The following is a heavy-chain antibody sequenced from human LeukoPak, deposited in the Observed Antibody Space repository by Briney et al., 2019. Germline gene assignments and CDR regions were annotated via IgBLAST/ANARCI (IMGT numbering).Heavy chain of an antibody. CDR3: ARRNYGSGSLDY. Sequence: TSETLSLTCAVYGGSFSGYYWSWIRQPPGKGLEWIGEINHSGNTNYNPSLKSRVTISVDTSKNQFSLKLSSVTAADTAVYYCARRNYGSGSLDYWGQGTLVTVSS. D-gene: IGHD3-10*01. CDR2: INHSGNT. CDR1: GGSFSGYY. V-gene: IGHV4-34*01. J-gene: IGHJ4*02.